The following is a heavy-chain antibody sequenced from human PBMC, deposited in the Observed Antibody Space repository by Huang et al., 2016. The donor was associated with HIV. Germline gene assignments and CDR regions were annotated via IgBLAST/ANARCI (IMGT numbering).Heavy chain of an antibody. Sequence: EVQLLASGGGLVQPGGSLRLSCAASGFTFSSDAMSWVRQVPGKGLEGVTVISGGGGSTYYADAVKGRFTISRDNSKNTLDLQMNSLRAEDAAVYYCAKDPYSSSWFDHFDYWGQGTLVTVSS. CDR1: GFTFSSDA. V-gene: IGHV3-23*01. D-gene: IGHD6-13*01. J-gene: IGHJ4*02. CDR2: ISGGGGST. CDR3: AKDPYSSSWFDHFDY.